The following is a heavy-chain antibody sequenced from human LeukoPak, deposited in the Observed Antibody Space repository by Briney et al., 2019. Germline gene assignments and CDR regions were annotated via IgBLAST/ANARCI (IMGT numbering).Heavy chain of an antibody. Sequence: GGSLRLSCAASGFTFSDYYMSWIRQAPGKGLEWVSYISSGGSTIYYADSVKGRFTISRDNAKNSLYLQMNSLRAEDTAVYYCARVSCSSTSCYLFYYGMDVWGQGTTVTVSS. CDR2: ISSGGSTI. V-gene: IGHV3-11*01. J-gene: IGHJ6*02. D-gene: IGHD2-2*01. CDR1: GFTFSDYY. CDR3: ARVSCSSTSCYLFYYGMDV.